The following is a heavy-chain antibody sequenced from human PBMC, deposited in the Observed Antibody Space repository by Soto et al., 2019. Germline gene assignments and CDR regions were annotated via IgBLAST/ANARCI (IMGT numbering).Heavy chain of an antibody. CDR1: GFSFSRHG. Sequence: PGGSLRLSCAASGFSFSRHGMHWARQAPGKGLEWVAVISYDGSNQDYADSVKGRFSISRDNSKNTVYLQMNSLRVEDSAVYYCVRLRSSTYPENGKVLLGQGATVTSS. D-gene: IGHD4-4*01. CDR3: VRLRSSTYPENGKVL. CDR2: ISYDGSNQ. J-gene: IGHJ6*02. V-gene: IGHV3-30-3*01.